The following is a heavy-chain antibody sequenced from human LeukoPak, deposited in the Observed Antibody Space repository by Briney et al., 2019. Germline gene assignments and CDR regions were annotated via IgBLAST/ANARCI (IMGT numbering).Heavy chain of an antibody. J-gene: IGHJ4*02. CDR1: GFTFSSYA. D-gene: IGHD6-13*01. V-gene: IGHV3-23*01. Sequence: GGSLRLSCAASGFTFSSYAMSWVRQAPGKGLEWVSAISGSGGSTYYPDSVKGRFTNSRDNPKNTLCLQMNSLRAEDTAVYYCAKSGTKQQLVIVAPLYYFDYWGQGTLVTVSS. CDR2: ISGSGGST. CDR3: AKSGTKQQLVIVAPLYYFDY.